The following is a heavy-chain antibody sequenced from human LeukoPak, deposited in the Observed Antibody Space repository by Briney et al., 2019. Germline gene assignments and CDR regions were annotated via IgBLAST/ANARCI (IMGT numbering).Heavy chain of an antibody. V-gene: IGHV4-39*01. CDR1: GDSFSGTGFH. J-gene: IGHJ5*02. CDR3: ARQNYKNGWLLWFDP. Sequence: SETLSLTCTVSGDSFSGTGFHWGWIRQPPGKGLEWIGSLYYSGNTYYNPSVQSRVTISVDMSKNQFSLKMNSVTAADTAVYYCARQNYKNGWLLWFDPWGQGTQVTVSS. D-gene: IGHD6-19*01. CDR2: LYYSGNT.